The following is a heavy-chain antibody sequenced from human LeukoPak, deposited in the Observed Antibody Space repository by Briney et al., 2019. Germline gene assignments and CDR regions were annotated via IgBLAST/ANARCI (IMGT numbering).Heavy chain of an antibody. CDR2: IYYSGST. V-gene: IGHV4-59*01. CDR1: GGSISSYY. CDR3: AASTVTPTSGWFDP. J-gene: IGHJ5*02. Sequence: SRPLSLTCTVSGGSISSYYWSWIRQPPGKGLEWIGYIYYSGSTNYNPSLKSRVTISVDTSKNQSSLKLSSVTAADTAVYYCAASTVTPTSGWFDPWGQGTLVTV. D-gene: IGHD4-17*01.